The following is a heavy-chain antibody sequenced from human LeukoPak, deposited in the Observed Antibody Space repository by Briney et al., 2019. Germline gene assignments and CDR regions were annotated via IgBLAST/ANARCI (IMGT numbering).Heavy chain of an antibody. CDR1: GFTFTTYS. V-gene: IGHV3-21*01. J-gene: IGHJ4*02. D-gene: IGHD4-17*01. CDR3: ARGHTAVTRHFDF. Sequence: GGSLRLSCEASGFTFTTYSMTWVRQAPGKGLEWVSIISSGSSAIFSADALKGRFTIPRDDAKNLLYLDMNSLRAEDTAVYYCARGHTAVTRHFDFWGQGTLVTVSS. CDR2: ISSGSSAI.